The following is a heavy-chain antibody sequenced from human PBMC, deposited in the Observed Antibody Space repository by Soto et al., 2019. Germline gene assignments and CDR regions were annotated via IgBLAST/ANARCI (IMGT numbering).Heavy chain of an antibody. J-gene: IGHJ3*02. Sequence: GESLKISCKGSGYSFTSYWISWVRQMPGKGMEWMGRIDPSDSYTNYSPSFQGHVTISADKSISTAYLQWSSLEASDTAMYYCAIPPYDSSGYYHVGDAFDIWGQGTMVTVSS. CDR3: AIPPYDSSGYYHVGDAFDI. CDR2: IDPSDSYT. D-gene: IGHD3-22*01. V-gene: IGHV5-10-1*01. CDR1: GYSFTSYW.